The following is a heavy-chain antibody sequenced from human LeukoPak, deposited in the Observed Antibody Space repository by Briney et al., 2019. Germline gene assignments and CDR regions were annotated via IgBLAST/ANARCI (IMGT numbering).Heavy chain of an antibody. CDR3: ARSDYYGSGSGAFDI. J-gene: IGHJ3*02. CDR2: MSYSGST. Sequence: SETLSLTCTVSGGSMSHHWSWIRQPPGKGLEWIGYMSYSGSTNYKSPLKSRVTISLDTSKNQLSLKLSSVTAADTAVYYCARSDYYGSGSGAFDIWGQGTMVTVSS. D-gene: IGHD3-10*01. V-gene: IGHV4-59*11. CDR1: GGSMSHH.